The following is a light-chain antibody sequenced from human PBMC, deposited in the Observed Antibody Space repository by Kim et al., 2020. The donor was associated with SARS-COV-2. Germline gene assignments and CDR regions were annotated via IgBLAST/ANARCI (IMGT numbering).Light chain of an antibody. CDR1: PRVSSF. CDR2: DAS. V-gene: IGKV3-11*01. Sequence: LSPGERATLSCRASPRVSSFLAWYQHKPGQAPRLLIHDASHRATGIPARFSGSGSGTDFTLTISSLEPEDFAVYYCQQGNNWPLTFGGGTKVDIK. CDR3: QQGNNWPLT. J-gene: IGKJ4*01.